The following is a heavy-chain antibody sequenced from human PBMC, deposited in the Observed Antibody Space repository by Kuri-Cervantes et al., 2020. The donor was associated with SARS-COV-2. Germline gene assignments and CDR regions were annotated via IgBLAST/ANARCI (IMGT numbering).Heavy chain of an antibody. D-gene: IGHD1-1*01. J-gene: IGHJ4*02. Sequence: GESLKISCAASGITFSSYGMSWVRQAPGKGLEWVSAISSSGSNTFYADSVKGRFTLSRDNAKNMLFLQMNSLRAEDTAVYYCVRDGDHWNFDYWGQGTLVTVSS. CDR3: VRDGDHWNFDY. V-gene: IGHV3-23*01. CDR1: GITFSSYG. CDR2: ISSSGSNT.